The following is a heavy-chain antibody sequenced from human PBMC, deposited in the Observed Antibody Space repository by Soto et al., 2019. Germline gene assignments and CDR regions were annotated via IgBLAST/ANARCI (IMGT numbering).Heavy chain of an antibody. CDR2: ICTSGYT. D-gene: IGHD6-19*01. J-gene: IGHJ5*02. V-gene: IGHV4-4*07. CDR3: ARETVAGTDNWFDT. CDR1: GGSISTYY. Sequence: QVQLQESGPGLVKPSETLSLTCTVSGGSISTYYWNWIRQPAGERLEWIGRICTSGYTKYKTSLKSRVTMSLDTSQRQFSLELASVTAADTAVYYCARETVAGTDNWFDTWGQGIQVMVSS.